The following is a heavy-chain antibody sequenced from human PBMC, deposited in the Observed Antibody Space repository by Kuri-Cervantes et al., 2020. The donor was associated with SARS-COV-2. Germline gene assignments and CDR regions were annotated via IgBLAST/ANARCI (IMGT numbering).Heavy chain of an antibody. CDR2: INHSGST. V-gene: IGHV4-34*01. Sequence: GSLRLSCAVYGGSFSGYYWSWIRQPPGKGLEWIGEINHSGSTNYNPSLKSRVTISVDTSKLQLSLKLSSVTAADTAVYYCAGSPGGVFDCWGQGTLVTVSS. CDR1: GGSFSGYY. J-gene: IGHJ4*02. CDR3: AGSPGGVFDC. D-gene: IGHD3-16*01.